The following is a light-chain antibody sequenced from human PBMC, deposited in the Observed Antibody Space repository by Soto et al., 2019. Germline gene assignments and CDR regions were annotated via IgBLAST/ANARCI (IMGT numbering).Light chain of an antibody. Sequence: DIQMTQSPSSLSASVGDRVTITCRASQSISNYLNWYQQKPGKAPKFLIAAASSLQSGVPSRFSGGGSGTAFTLTISSLQAEDSASYYWQQSYSTPRTFGHGTKVEIK. V-gene: IGKV1-39*01. CDR1: QSISNY. CDR3: QQSYSTPRT. J-gene: IGKJ1*01. CDR2: AAS.